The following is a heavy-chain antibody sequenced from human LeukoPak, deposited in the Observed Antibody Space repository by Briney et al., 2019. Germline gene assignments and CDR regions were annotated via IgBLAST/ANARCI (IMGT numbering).Heavy chain of an antibody. V-gene: IGHV4-34*01. Sequence: PSETLSLTCAVYGGSFNDYYWSWIRQPPGKGLEWIGEINHGGSTNYNPSLRSRVTISAETSQNQFSLKLSSVTAADTAVYYCARQRRHRCCSGGSCPRGWLDPWGQGTLLTVSS. CDR1: GGSFNDYY. CDR2: INHGGST. J-gene: IGHJ5*02. CDR3: ARQRRHRCCSGGSCPRGWLDP. D-gene: IGHD2-15*01.